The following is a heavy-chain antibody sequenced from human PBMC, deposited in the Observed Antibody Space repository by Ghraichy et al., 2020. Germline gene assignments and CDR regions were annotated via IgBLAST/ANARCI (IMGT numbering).Heavy chain of an antibody. D-gene: IGHD5/OR15-5a*01. J-gene: IGHJ6*02. Sequence: SETLSLTCTVSGDSMISNYWTYYWTWIRQSPRKGLESIGHVSSSGDSAYSPALQGRVSISVDTSKRQFSLKMNSVTAADTALYYCARGHLVWHRAPPPDYYALDAWGQGIAVTVS. CDR3: ARGHLVWHRAPPPDYYALDA. V-gene: IGHV4-4*08. CDR2: VSSSGDS. CDR1: GDSMISNYWTYY.